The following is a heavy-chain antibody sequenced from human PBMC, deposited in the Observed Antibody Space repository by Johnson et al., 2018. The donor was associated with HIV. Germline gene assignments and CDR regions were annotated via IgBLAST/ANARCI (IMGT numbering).Heavy chain of an antibody. Sequence: EVQLVESGGGLVKPGGSLRLSCAASGFTFSNAWMSWVRQAPGKGLEWVSGISGSGGSTYYADSVQGRFTISRDNSKNTLYLQMNSLRAEDTAVYYCAKPLPLNYYDSREDAFDIWGQGTMVTVSS. D-gene: IGHD3-22*01. CDR3: AKPLPLNYYDSREDAFDI. J-gene: IGHJ3*02. CDR1: GFTFSNAW. CDR2: ISGSGGST. V-gene: IGHV3-23*04.